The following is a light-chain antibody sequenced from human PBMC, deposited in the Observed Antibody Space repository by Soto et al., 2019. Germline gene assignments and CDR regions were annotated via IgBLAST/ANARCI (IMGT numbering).Light chain of an antibody. CDR2: GVS. CDR3: CSYAGSSTPVV. Sequence: QSALTQPASVSRSPGQSITISCTGTSSDVGSYNLVSWYQQHPGKAPKLMIYGVSKRPSGVSNRFSGSKSGNTASLTISGLQAEDEADYYCCSYAGSSTPVVFGGGTKLTVL. CDR1: SSDVGSYNL. J-gene: IGLJ2*01. V-gene: IGLV2-23*02.